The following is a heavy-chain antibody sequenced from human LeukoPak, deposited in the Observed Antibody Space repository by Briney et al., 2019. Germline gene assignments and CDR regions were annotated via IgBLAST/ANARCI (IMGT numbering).Heavy chain of an antibody. CDR3: AKESSSSGWYVPYYYYYMDV. V-gene: IGHV3-7*04. CDR2: IKQDGSEK. CDR1: GFTFSSYW. J-gene: IGHJ6*03. Sequence: GGSLRLSCAASGFTFSSYWMSWVRQAPGKGLEWVANIKQDGSEKYYVDSVKGRFTISRDNAKNSLYLQMNSLRAEDTAVYYCAKESSSSGWYVPYYYYYMDVWGKGTTVTVSS. D-gene: IGHD6-19*01.